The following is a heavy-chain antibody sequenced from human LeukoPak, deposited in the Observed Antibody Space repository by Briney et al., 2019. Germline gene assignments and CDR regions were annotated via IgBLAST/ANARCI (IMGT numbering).Heavy chain of an antibody. CDR3: AREGHCSGGSCSLGPFDY. D-gene: IGHD2-15*01. Sequence: ASVKVSCKASGGTFSSYAISWVRQAPGQGLEWMGGITPIFGTANYAQKFQGRVTITADESTSTAYMELSSLRSEDTAVYYCAREGHCSGGSCSLGPFDYWGQGTLVTVSS. J-gene: IGHJ4*02. CDR1: GGTFSSYA. CDR2: ITPIFGTA. V-gene: IGHV1-69*13.